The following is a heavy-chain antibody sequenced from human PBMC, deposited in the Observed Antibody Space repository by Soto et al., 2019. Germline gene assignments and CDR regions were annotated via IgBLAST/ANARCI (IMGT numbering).Heavy chain of an antibody. Sequence: QVQLVESGGGVVQPGGSLRLSCEASGFTFNSFAMHWVRQAPGKGPEWLALISYAGSDHYYADSVRGRFTISRDNSKNTVYLQPNSLRAEDTAVYYCAKDLGYCTPPACPMALDLWGQGTMVTVSS. J-gene: IGHJ3*01. CDR1: GFTFNSFA. CDR3: AKDLGYCTPPACPMALDL. D-gene: IGHD2-8*01. CDR2: ISYAGSDH. V-gene: IGHV3-30*18.